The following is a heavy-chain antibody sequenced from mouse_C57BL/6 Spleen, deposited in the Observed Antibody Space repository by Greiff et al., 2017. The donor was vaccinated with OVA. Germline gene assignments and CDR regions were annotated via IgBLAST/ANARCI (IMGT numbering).Heavy chain of an antibody. Sequence: EVQRVESGPELVKPGASVKISCKASGYSFTGYYMHWVKQSSEKSLEWIGEINPSTGGTSYNQKFKGKATLTVDKSSSTAYMQLKSLTSEDSAVYYCARGDYYGLYWYFDVWGTGTTVTVSS. D-gene: IGHD1-2*01. CDR2: INPSTGGT. V-gene: IGHV1-43*01. J-gene: IGHJ1*03. CDR3: ARGDYYGLYWYFDV. CDR1: GYSFTGYY.